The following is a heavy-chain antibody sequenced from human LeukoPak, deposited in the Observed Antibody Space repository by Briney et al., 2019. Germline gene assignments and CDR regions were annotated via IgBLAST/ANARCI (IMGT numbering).Heavy chain of an antibody. J-gene: IGHJ4*02. CDR1: GGTFSSYA. V-gene: IGHV1-69*06. Sequence: SVKVSCKASGGTFSSYAISWVRQAPGQGLEWMGGIIPIFGTANYAQKFQGRVPITADKSTSTAYMELSSLRSEDTAVYYCARGPTDAYGDFRFDYWGQGTLVTVSS. CDR3: ARGPTDAYGDFRFDY. D-gene: IGHD4-17*01. CDR2: IIPIFGTA.